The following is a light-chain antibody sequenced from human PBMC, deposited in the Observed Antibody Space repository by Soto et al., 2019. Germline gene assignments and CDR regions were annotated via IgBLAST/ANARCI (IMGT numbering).Light chain of an antibody. J-gene: IGLJ3*02. Sequence: QSALTQPRSVSGSPGQSVTISCTGNSSDVGGYNYVSWYQQHPGKAPKVMIYDVSKRPSGVPDRFSGSKSGNTASLTISGLQSEDEADYYCCSYAGTYSWLFGGGTKLTVL. V-gene: IGLV2-11*01. CDR2: DVS. CDR3: CSYAGTYSWL. CDR1: SSDVGGYNY.